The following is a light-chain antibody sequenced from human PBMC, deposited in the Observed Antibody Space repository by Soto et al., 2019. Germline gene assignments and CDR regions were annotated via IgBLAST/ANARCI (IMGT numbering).Light chain of an antibody. J-gene: IGLJ3*02. V-gene: IGLV1-44*01. Sequence: QSVLTQPPSASGTPGQRVTISCSGSNSNIASNTVNWYQQFPGTAPKLLICCDNQRPSGVPERFSASKSGTSASLAISGLQSEDEAEYFCEAWDGSLNGRVFGGGTKLTVL. CDR3: EAWDGSLNGRV. CDR1: NSNIASNT. CDR2: CDN.